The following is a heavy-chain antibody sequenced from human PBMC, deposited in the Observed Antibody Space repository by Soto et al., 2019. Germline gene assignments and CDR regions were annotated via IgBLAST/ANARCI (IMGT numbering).Heavy chain of an antibody. CDR3: AKDGGGGYCSSTSCYAEH. Sequence: GGSLRLSCAASGFTFSSYAMSWVRQAPGKGLEWVSAISGSGGSTYYADSVKGRFTISRDNSKNTLYLQMNSLRAEDTAVYYCAKDGGGGYCSSTSCYAEHWGQGTLVTVSS. J-gene: IGHJ1*01. CDR1: GFTFSSYA. V-gene: IGHV3-23*01. CDR2: ISGSGGST. D-gene: IGHD2-2*01.